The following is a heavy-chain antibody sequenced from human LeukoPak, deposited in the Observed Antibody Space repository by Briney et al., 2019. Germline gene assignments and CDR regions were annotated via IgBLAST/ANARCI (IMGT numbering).Heavy chain of an antibody. CDR2: IYSGGST. CDR1: GFTVSSNY. Sequence: GKSLRLSCVASGFTVSSNYMSWVRQAPGKGLEWVSVIYSGGSTYYADSVKGRFTISRDNSKNTLYLQMNSLRAEDTAVYYCARAQLSKTAMYYWGQGTLVTVSS. D-gene: IGHD2-21*02. J-gene: IGHJ4*02. V-gene: IGHV3-66*01. CDR3: ARAQLSKTAMYY.